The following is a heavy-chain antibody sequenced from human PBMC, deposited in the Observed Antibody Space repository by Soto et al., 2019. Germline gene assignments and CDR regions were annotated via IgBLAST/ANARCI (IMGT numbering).Heavy chain of an antibody. J-gene: IGHJ3*02. CDR3: ARIIGYCRNNDFSWTFDI. CDR2: FYPGDSTS. V-gene: IGHV5-51*01. CDR1: GCSFISYW. D-gene: IGHD2-2*03. Sequence: GESLKISGNTSGCSFISYWVAWVRQKPGKGLECMGTFYPGDSTSTYRPSFQGQVTISVDKSISTAYLHLSSLKASDTAMYYCARIIGYCRNNDFSWTFDIWGQGTTVTVSS.